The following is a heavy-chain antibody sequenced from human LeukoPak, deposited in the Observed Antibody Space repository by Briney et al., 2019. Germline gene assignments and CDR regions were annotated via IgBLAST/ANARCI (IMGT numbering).Heavy chain of an antibody. V-gene: IGHV1-69*13. CDR1: GYTFTSYG. CDR2: IIPIFGTA. Sequence: GASVNVSCKASGYTFTSYGISWVRQAPGQGLEWMGGIIPIFGTANYAQKFQGRVTITADESTSTAYMELSSLRSEDTAVYYCARGYCSSTSCYTDWYFDLWGRGTLVTVSS. J-gene: IGHJ2*01. CDR3: ARGYCSSTSCYTDWYFDL. D-gene: IGHD2-2*02.